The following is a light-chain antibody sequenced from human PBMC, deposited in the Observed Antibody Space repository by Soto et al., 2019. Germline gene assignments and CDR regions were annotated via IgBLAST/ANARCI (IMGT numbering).Light chain of an antibody. CDR1: QGISSY. CDR2: AAS. J-gene: IGKJ1*01. CDR3: QQLNSYPRT. V-gene: IGKV1-9*01. Sequence: DIHLTQSPSFLSASVGDRVTITCRASQGISSYLAWYQQKPGKAPKLLIYAASTLQSGVPSRFNGSGSGTEFTLTISSLQPEDFATYYCQQLNSYPRTFGQGTKVDIK.